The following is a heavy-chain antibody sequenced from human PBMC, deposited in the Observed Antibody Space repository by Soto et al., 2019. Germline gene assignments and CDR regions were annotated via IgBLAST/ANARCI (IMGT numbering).Heavy chain of an antibody. CDR3: ASDQIGVMSSLGYSHY. V-gene: IGHV1-69*13. CDR2: LIILFGTP. CDR1: GDTFSNLA. J-gene: IGHJ4*02. D-gene: IGHD3-10*01. Sequence: SVKVSCKASGDTFSNLAISWVRQAPGQGLEWMGGLIILFGTPNYAQKFQGRLTITADDSTSTAYMELSGLRSEDTAVYFCASDQIGVMSSLGYSHYWGQGTRVTVSS.